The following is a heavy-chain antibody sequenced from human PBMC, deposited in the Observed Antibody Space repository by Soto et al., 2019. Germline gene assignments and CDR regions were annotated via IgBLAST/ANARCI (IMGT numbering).Heavy chain of an antibody. D-gene: IGHD6-13*01. CDR1: GDSVSSNSAA. CDR2: TYYSSKWYN. J-gene: IGHJ6*02. CDR3: ARKGDCEAAAAYYCYVMDF. Sequence: PSQTLSLTCAISGDSVSSNSAAWNWIRQSPSRGLEWLGRTYYSSKWYNDYAVSVKSRITINPDTSKNQFSLQLNSVTPEDTAVYYCARKGDCEAAAAYYCYVMDFWGQGTTVTVSS. V-gene: IGHV6-1*01.